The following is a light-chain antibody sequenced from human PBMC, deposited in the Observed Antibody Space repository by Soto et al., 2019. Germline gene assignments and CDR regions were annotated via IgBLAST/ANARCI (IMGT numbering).Light chain of an antibody. CDR2: YDS. J-gene: IGLJ2*01. Sequence: SYELTQPPSVSVAPGKTARITCGGNNIGIKSVHWYQQKPGQAPVLVIYYDSDRPSGIPERFSGSNSANTATLTISRVEAGDEADYYCQVWDSSSDHVVFGAGTKLTVL. V-gene: IGLV3-21*04. CDR1: NIGIKS. CDR3: QVWDSSSDHVV.